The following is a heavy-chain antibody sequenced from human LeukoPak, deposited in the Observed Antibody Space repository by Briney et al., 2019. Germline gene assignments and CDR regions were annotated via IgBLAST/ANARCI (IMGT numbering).Heavy chain of an antibody. Sequence: GGSLRLSCAASGFTFSSYGMHWVRQAPGKGLEGVAVIWYDGSNKYYADSVKGRFTIARDNSKNTLYLQMNSLRAEDTAVYYCARDLIVSYYDSSGYYYPLVDWGQGTLVTVSS. CDR1: GFTFSSYG. CDR3: ARDLIVSYYDSSGYYYPLVD. CDR2: IWYDGSNK. D-gene: IGHD3-22*01. V-gene: IGHV3-33*01. J-gene: IGHJ4*02.